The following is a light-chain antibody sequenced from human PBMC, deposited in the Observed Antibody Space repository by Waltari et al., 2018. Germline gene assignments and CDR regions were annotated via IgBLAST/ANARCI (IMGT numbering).Light chain of an antibody. V-gene: IGLV1-51*02. CDR1: SANIGNDY. J-gene: IGLJ2*01. CDR3: GTWDTSLSALI. Sequence: QSVLTQPPSVSAAPGQKVTISCSGSSANIGNDYVSWFQQLPGTAPKLFIYEKNKRPSGMPGRFACSKSGTSATLGITGLQTGDEADYYCGTWDTSLSALIFGGGTKLTVL. CDR2: EKN.